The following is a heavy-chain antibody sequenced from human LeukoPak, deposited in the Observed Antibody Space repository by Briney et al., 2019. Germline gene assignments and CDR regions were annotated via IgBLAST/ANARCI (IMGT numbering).Heavy chain of an antibody. CDR2: INPTGTST. J-gene: IGHJ5*02. V-gene: IGHV1-46*01. D-gene: IGHD6-13*01. Sequence: GASVKVSCKASGFTFINHYMHWVRQAPGQGLEWMGVINPTGTSTTYSQKFQGRVTMTRDTSTSTVYMALSDLRSEDTAVYYCARDNSATAAPDRPTWWFDPWGQGTLVTVSS. CDR3: ARDNSATAAPDRPTWWFDP. CDR1: GFTFINHY.